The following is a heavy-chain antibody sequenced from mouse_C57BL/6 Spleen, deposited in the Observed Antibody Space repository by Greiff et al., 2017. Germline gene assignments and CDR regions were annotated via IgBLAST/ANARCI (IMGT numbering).Heavy chain of an antibody. Sequence: VQLQQSGAELVKPGASVKLSCKASGYTFTEYTIHWVKQRSGQGLEWIGWFYPGSGSIKYNEKFKDKATLTADKSSSTAYMELSRLTSEDSAVXFGARHEEGVVPFDYWGQGTTLTVSS. D-gene: IGHD1-1*01. CDR2: FYPGSGSI. CDR3: ARHEEGVVPFDY. CDR1: GYTFTEYT. V-gene: IGHV1-62-2*01. J-gene: IGHJ2*01.